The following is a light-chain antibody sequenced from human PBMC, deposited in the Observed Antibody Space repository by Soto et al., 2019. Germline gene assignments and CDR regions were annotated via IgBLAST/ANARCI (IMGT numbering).Light chain of an antibody. V-gene: IGKV3-20*01. CDR1: QSIGNY. Sequence: QSPATLSLTPGEGATLSCRASQSIGNYLAWYQQKPGQAPRLLIYATSNRATGIPARFSGSGSGTDFTLTIDRLEPEDFAVYFCQQYGNSPWTFGQGTKVDIK. J-gene: IGKJ1*01. CDR3: QQYGNSPWT. CDR2: ATS.